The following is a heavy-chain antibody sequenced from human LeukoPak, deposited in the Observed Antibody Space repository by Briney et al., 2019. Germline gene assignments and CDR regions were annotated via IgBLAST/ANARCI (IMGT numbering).Heavy chain of an antibody. CDR1: GYTFTSYD. CDR3: ARGPWPLPPDEQWLDY. V-gene: IGHV1-8*01. J-gene: IGHJ4*02. CDR2: MNPNSGNT. D-gene: IGHD6-19*01. Sequence: GASVKVSCKASGYTFTSYDINWVRQATGQGLEWRGGMNPNSGNTGYAQKFQGRVTMTRNTSISTAYMELSSLRSEHTAVYYCARGPWPLPPDEQWLDYWGQGTLVTVSS.